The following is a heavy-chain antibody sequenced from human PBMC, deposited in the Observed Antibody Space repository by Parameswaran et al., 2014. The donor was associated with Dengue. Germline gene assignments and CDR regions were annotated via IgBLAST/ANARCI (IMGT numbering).Heavy chain of an antibody. D-gene: IGHD3-10*01. V-gene: IGHV4-34*01. Sequence: RWIRQPPGKGLEWIGEINHSGSTNYNPSLKSRVTISVDTSKNQFSLKLSSVTAADTAVYYCARPEGRARNYGSGRLLRRGYNWFDPWGQGTLVTVSS. CDR3: ARPEGRARNYGSGRLLRRGYNWFDP. J-gene: IGHJ5*02. CDR2: INHSGST.